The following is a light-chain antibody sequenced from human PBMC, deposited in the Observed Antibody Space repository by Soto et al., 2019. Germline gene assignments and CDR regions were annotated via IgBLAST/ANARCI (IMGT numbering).Light chain of an antibody. Sequence: QSVLTQPASVSGSPGQSITISCTGTSSDVGGYHYVSWYQQHPGKAPKLMIYDVSNRPSGISNRFSGSKSGNTASLTISGLQAEDEADYYCSSYTGSSTYVFGTGTKLTVL. CDR1: SSDVGGYHY. J-gene: IGLJ1*01. CDR3: SSYTGSSTYV. CDR2: DVS. V-gene: IGLV2-14*01.